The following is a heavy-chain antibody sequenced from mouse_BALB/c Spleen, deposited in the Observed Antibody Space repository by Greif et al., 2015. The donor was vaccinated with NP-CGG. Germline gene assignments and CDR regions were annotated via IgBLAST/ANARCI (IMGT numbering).Heavy chain of an antibody. CDR2: IDPANGNT. CDR3: ARWDSYFDV. J-gene: IGHJ1*01. Sequence: VQLQQSGAELVKPGASVKLSCTASGFNIKDTYMHWVKQRPEQGLEWIGRIDPANGNTKYDPKFQGKATTTADTSSNTAYLQLSSLTSEDTAVYYCARWDSYFDVWGAGTTVTVSS. V-gene: IGHV14-3*02. CDR1: GFNIKDTY.